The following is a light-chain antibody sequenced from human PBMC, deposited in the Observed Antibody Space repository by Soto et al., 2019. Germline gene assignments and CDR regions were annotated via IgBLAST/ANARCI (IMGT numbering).Light chain of an antibody. CDR3: QHYENIPT. V-gene: IGKV1-33*01. Sequence: DIQMTKSPSSLSSSVGYRVTITCQASQNINNYLNWYKQXPGRAPKXLIYDASNLEAGVPSRFRGSGSGTDFTFTIRRLKPEDIATDYCQHYENIPTFGQGTRLEIK. CDR1: QNINNY. CDR2: DAS. J-gene: IGKJ5*01.